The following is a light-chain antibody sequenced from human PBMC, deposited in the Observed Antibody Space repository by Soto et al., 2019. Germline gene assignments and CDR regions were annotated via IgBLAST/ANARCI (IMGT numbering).Light chain of an antibody. CDR2: AAS. V-gene: IGKV1-9*01. Sequence: IQLTQSPSSLSASVGDRVTITCRASQGISSSLAWYQQQPGKAPKLLIYAASTLQSGVPSRFSGSGSGTDFTLTISSLQPEDFATYYCQQLKSFPLSFGGGTTVAIK. J-gene: IGKJ4*01. CDR3: QQLKSFPLS. CDR1: QGISSS.